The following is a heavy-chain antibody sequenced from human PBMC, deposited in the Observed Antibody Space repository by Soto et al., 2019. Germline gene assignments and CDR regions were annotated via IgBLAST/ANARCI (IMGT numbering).Heavy chain of an antibody. CDR2: IYHSGST. J-gene: IGHJ4*02. V-gene: IGHV4-30-2*01. Sequence: SETLSLTCAVSGGSISSGGYCWSWIRQPPGKGLEWIGYIYHSGSTYYNPSLKSRVTISVDRSKNQFSLKLSSVTAADTAVYYCPRGLETETTWYFDYWTQGSLVTVSS. CDR3: PRGLETETTWYFDY. CDR1: GGSISSGGYC. D-gene: IGHD4-17*01.